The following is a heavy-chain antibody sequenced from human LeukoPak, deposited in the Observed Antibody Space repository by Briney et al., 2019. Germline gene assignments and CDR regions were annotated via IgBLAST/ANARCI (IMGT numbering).Heavy chain of an antibody. CDR3: ARRGVGATTWDAFDI. V-gene: IGHV4-59*08. D-gene: IGHD1-26*01. Sequence: SETLSLTCAVYGGSFSYYYWSWIRQPPGKGLEWIGYINYSGSTNYSPSLESRVTISLDTSKNQFSLQLSSVTAADTAVYYCARRGVGATTWDAFDIWGQGTLVTVSS. J-gene: IGHJ3*02. CDR2: INYSGST. CDR1: GGSFSYYY.